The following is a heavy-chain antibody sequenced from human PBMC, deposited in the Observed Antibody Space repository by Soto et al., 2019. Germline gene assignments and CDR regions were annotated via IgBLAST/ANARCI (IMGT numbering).Heavy chain of an antibody. CDR1: GYTFTSYG. Sequence: GASVKVSCKASGYTFTSYGISWVRQAPGQGLEWMGWISAYNGNTNYAQKLQGRVTMTTDTSTSTAYMELRSLRSDDTAVCYCARDMYSSSSFWFDPWGQGTLVTVSS. V-gene: IGHV1-18*04. CDR3: ARDMYSSSSFWFDP. CDR2: ISAYNGNT. J-gene: IGHJ5*02. D-gene: IGHD6-6*01.